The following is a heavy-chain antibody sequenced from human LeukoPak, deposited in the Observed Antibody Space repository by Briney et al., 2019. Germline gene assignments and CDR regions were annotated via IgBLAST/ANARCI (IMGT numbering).Heavy chain of an antibody. CDR3: AHSRDRSGSRKNWFDP. J-gene: IGHJ5*02. Sequence: SDPTLVKPTQTLTLTCTFSGFSLSTSGVGVGWIRQPPGKALEWLALIYWDDDKRYSPSLKSRLTITKDTSKNQVVLTMTNMDPVDTATYDCAHSRDRSGSRKNWFDPWGQGTLVTVSS. V-gene: IGHV2-5*02. CDR1: GFSLSTSGVG. D-gene: IGHD1-14*01. CDR2: IYWDDDK.